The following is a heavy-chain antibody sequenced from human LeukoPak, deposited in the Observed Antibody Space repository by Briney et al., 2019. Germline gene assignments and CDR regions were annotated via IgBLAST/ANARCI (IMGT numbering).Heavy chain of an antibody. Sequence: GESLKISCQGSGYSFTSYWIGWVRQMPGKGLEWMGIIYPGDSDTRYTPSFRGQVTISADKSISTAYLQWSSLKASDTAMYYCARLRVTGEFYYYYYMDVWGKGTTVTVSS. V-gene: IGHV5-51*01. J-gene: IGHJ6*03. D-gene: IGHD7-27*01. CDR1: GYSFTSYW. CDR3: ARLRVTGEFYYYYYMDV. CDR2: IYPGDSDT.